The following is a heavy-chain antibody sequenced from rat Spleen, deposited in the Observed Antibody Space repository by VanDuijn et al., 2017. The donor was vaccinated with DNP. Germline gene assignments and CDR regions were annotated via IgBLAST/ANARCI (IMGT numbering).Heavy chain of an antibody. D-gene: IGHD1-10*01. J-gene: IGHJ2*01. Sequence: EVQLVESGGGLVQPGGSLKLSCAASGFTFSDYAMAWVRQAPKKGLEWVASISPGGDNTYYRDSVKGRFTISRDDAKNTQYLQMDSLRSEDTATYYCATHITSIFDYWGQGVMVTVSS. CDR2: ISPGGDNT. CDR3: ATHITSIFDY. V-gene: IGHV5S13*01. CDR1: GFTFSDYA.